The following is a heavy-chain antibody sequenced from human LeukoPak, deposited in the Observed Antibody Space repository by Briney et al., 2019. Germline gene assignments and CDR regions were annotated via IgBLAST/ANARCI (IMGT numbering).Heavy chain of an antibody. V-gene: IGHV1-24*01. CDR3: ATGRVLRVVTGLYDGMDV. D-gene: IGHD2-21*02. CDR1: GYTFTGYY. J-gene: IGHJ6*02. CDR2: FDPEDGET. Sequence: ASVKVSCKASGYTFTGYYMHWVRQAPGKGLEWMGGFDPEDGETIYAQKFQGRVTMTEDTSTDTAYMELSSLRSEDTAVYYCATGRVLRVVTGLYDGMDVWGQGTTVTVSS.